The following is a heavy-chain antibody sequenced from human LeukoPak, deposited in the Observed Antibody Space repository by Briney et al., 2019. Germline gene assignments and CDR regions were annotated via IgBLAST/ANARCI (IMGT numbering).Heavy chain of an antibody. CDR3: ARAEQSRSYDILTGYYRY. J-gene: IGHJ4*02. CDR2: INHSGST. V-gene: IGHV4-34*01. CDR1: DVSLNSYY. D-gene: IGHD3-9*01. Sequence: PSETLSLTCTVPDVSLNSYYWSWIRQPPGKGLEWIGEINHSGSTNYNPSLKSRVTISVDTSKNQFSLNLSSVTAADTAVYYCARAEQSRSYDILTGYYRYWGQGTLVTVSS.